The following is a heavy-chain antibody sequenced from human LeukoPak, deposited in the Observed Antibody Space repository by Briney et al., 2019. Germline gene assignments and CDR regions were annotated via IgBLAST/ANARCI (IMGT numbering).Heavy chain of an antibody. Sequence: GASVKVSFKASGGSFRSFGLNWVRQAPGQGLEWMGGIIPILGTPKYAQKLQGRVTITADESTSAAYMELSSLRYEDTAVYYCARGLYCSSSNSCYDYGMDVWGQGTTVTVSS. J-gene: IGHJ6*02. D-gene: IGHD2-2*01. V-gene: IGHV1-69*01. CDR3: ARGLYCSSSNSCYDYGMDV. CDR2: IIPILGTP. CDR1: GGSFRSFG.